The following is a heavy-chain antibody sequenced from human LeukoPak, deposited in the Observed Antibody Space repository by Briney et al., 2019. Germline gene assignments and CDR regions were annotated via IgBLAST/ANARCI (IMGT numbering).Heavy chain of an antibody. CDR3: ATLHFYAMGV. J-gene: IGHJ6*02. CDR2: ISGSGANR. CDR1: GLRFSDQY. V-gene: IGHV3-11*01. Sequence: GGSLRLSCAASGLRFSDQYMIWIRQTPGKGLEWVSFISGSGANRFYADPMKGRFTISKDNTKNSLYLQMNSLRAEDTAIYYCATLHFYAMGVWGQGTTVTVSS.